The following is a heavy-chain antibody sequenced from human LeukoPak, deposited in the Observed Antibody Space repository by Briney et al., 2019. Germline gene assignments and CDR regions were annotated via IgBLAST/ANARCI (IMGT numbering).Heavy chain of an antibody. Sequence: GGSLRLSCAASGFTFSSYAMSWVRQAPGKGLERVSAISGSGGSTYYADSVKGRFTISRDNSKNTLYLQMNSLRAEDTAVYYCAKGLWYSSSWYSARDYGMDVWGQGTTVTVSS. CDR1: GFTFSSYA. CDR2: ISGSGGST. CDR3: AKGLWYSSSWYSARDYGMDV. D-gene: IGHD6-13*01. J-gene: IGHJ6*02. V-gene: IGHV3-23*01.